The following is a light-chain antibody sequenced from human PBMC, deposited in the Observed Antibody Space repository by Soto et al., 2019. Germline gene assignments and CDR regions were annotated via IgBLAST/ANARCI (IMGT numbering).Light chain of an antibody. CDR2: GVS. J-gene: IGKJ1*01. V-gene: IGKV3-15*01. Sequence: EILITQSPATPAVSPGERATLSCRASQSVSSNLPGYQQKPWQAPRLLIYGVSTRATGIPARFSGSGSGTEFTLTISSRQSEDFAGYYCQQYNNWPPTWTFGQGTKVDIK. CDR3: QQYNNWPPTWT. CDR1: QSVSSN.